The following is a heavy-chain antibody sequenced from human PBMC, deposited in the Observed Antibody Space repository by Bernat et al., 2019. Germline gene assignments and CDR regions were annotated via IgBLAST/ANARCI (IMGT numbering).Heavy chain of an antibody. V-gene: IGHV4-34*01. Sequence: QVQLQQWGAGLVKPSETLSLTCAVIGGSFSDYYWTWIRQPPGKGLEWIGEITPGGATSYNPALKSRVAISVDPSKNHISLKLSSATAADTAVYFCATQYGDYAEYFRHWGQGTLVSVSS. J-gene: IGHJ1*01. D-gene: IGHD4-17*01. CDR2: ITPGGAT. CDR3: ATQYGDYAEYFRH. CDR1: GGSFSDYY.